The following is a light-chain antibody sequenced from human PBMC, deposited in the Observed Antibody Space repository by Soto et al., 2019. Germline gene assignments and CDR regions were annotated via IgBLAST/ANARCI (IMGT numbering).Light chain of an antibody. J-gene: IGLJ2*01. Sequence: QSVLTQPPSVSGAPGQRVTISCTGSRSNIGAGYDVHWYQQLPGTAPKLLIDGNSNRPSGVPDRFSGSKSGTSASLAITGLQAEDEANHYGQSYDLSLRGWLSAGGPK. CDR3: QSYDLSLRGWL. CDR1: RSNIGAGYD. CDR2: GNS. V-gene: IGLV1-40*01.